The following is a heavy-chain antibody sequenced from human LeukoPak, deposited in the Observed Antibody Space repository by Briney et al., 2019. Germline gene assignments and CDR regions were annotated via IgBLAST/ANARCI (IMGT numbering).Heavy chain of an antibody. CDR1: GYTFTSYD. CDR2: MNPNSGGT. D-gene: IGHD3-10*01. V-gene: IGHV1-2*02. J-gene: IGHJ5*02. CDR3: ARRGYYGSGISFDP. Sequence: GASVKVSCKASGYTFTSYDINWVRQATGQGLEWMGWMNPNSGGTNYAQKFQGRVTMTRDTSISTAYMELSRLRSDDTAVYYCARRGYYGSGISFDPWGQGTLVTVSS.